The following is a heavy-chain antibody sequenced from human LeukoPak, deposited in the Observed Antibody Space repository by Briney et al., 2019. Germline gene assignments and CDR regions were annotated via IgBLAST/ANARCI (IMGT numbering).Heavy chain of an antibody. CDR2: IYYSGST. CDR1: GGSISSYY. J-gene: IGHJ4*02. CDR3: ARDRGAVAAAGLLD. V-gene: IGHV4-59*01. Sequence: SETPSLTCTVSGGSISSYYWSWIRQPPGKGLEWIGYIYYSGSTNYNPSLKSRVTISVDTSKNQFSLKLSSVTAADTAVYYCARDRGAVAAAGLLDWGQGTLVTVSS. D-gene: IGHD6-19*01.